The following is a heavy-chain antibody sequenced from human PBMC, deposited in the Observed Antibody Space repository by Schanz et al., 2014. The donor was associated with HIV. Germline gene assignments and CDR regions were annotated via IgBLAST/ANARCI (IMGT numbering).Heavy chain of an antibody. V-gene: IGHV3-7*01. CDR3: ARFKGYRSGWPGSNWFDP. D-gene: IGHD6-19*01. Sequence: EVQLLESGGNSVQPGGSLRLSCAASGFTFSSYWMSWVRQAPGKGLEWVANINEDGSEKYYVDSVKGRFTISRDNAKNSLHLRMNSLRAEDTAVYYCARFKGYRSGWPGSNWFDPWGQGTLVTVSS. J-gene: IGHJ5*02. CDR1: GFTFSSYW. CDR2: INEDGSEK.